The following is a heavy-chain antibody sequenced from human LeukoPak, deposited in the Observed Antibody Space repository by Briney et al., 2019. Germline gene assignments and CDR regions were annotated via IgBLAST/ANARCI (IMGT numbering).Heavy chain of an antibody. CDR3: ARTSIMVRGVMGC. V-gene: IGHV1-18*01. CDR1: GHTFTSYG. CDR2: ISAYNGNT. D-gene: IGHD3-10*01. J-gene: IGHJ4*02. Sequence: ASVKVSCKASGHTFTSYGISWLRQAPGQGLEWMGWISAYNGNTNYAQKLQGRVTTTTDTSTSTAYMELRSLRSDDTAVYYCARTSIMVRGVMGCWGQGTLVTVSS.